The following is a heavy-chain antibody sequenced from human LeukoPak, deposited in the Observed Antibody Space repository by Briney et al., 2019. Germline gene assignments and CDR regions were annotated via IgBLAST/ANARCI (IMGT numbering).Heavy chain of an antibody. J-gene: IGHJ4*02. CDR1: GGSIRSYY. V-gene: IGHV4-59*08. CDR2: ISYSGST. D-gene: IGHD2-8*01. CDR3: ARHSNGETYPLDH. Sequence: SETLSLTCTVSGGSIRSYYWSWIRQPPGKGLEWIGYISYSGSTNHNPSLKSRVIISVDTSKNQFSLKLNSVTAADTAVYYCARHSNGETYPLDHWGRGTLVTVSS.